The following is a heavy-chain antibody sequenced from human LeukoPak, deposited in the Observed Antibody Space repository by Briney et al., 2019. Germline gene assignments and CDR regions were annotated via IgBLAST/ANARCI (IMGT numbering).Heavy chain of an antibody. V-gene: IGHV4-61*02. J-gene: IGHJ4*02. CDR1: GGSISSSSYY. CDR3: ARDRGAMVY. Sequence: SETLSLTCTVSGGSISSSSYYWGWIRQPAGKGLEWIGRIYTSGSTNYNPSLKSRVTISVDTSKNQFSLKLSSVTAADTAVYYCARDRGAMVYWGQGTLVTVSS. CDR2: IYTSGST. D-gene: IGHD5-18*01.